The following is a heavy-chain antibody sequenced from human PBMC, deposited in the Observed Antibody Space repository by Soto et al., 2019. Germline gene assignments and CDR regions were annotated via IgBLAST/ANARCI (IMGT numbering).Heavy chain of an antibody. D-gene: IGHD6-19*01. Sequence: GGSLRLSCAASGFTFSSYAMSWVRQAPGKGLEWVSAISGSGGSTYYADSVKGRFTISRDNSKNTLYLQMNSLRAEDTAVYYCAKVSRIAVAPRYYYYGMDVWGQGTTVTVSS. V-gene: IGHV3-23*01. CDR3: AKVSRIAVAPRYYYYGMDV. CDR2: ISGSGGST. J-gene: IGHJ6*02. CDR1: GFTFSSYA.